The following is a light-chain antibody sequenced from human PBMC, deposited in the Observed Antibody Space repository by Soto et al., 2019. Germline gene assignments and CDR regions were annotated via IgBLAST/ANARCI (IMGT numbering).Light chain of an antibody. V-gene: IGKV3-20*01. CDR1: QSVGDY. J-gene: IGKJ1*01. Sequence: EIVLTQSPATLSLSPGERATLSCRASQSVGDYLAWYQQKPGQAPRLLIYGASNRATGIPDRFSGSGSGTDFTLTISRLEPEDFAVYYCQQCGSSGTFGQGTKVEIK. CDR3: QQCGSSGT. CDR2: GAS.